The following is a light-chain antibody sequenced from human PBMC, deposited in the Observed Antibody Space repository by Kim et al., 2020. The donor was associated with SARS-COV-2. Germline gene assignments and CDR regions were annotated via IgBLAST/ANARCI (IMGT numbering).Light chain of an antibody. CDR2: YDS. Sequence: PGKTARVTRGGRNDGSKTVDWYHQKPAPAPLLVIHYDSDRPSGIPERFSCSHSGDTATLTISRGEAGDEADYYCQGWDSSSDHVIFGGGTQLTVL. CDR3: QGWDSSSDHVI. CDR1: NDGSKT. V-gene: IGLV3-21*01. J-gene: IGLJ2*01.